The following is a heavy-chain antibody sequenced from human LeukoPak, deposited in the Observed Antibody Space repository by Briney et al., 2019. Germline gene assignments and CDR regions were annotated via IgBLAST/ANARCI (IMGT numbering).Heavy chain of an antibody. CDR3: ARVFMYYDFWSGPITKGPKTAFDI. V-gene: IGHV1-2*02. CDR1: GYTFTGYY. Sequence: ASGKVSCKASGYTFTGYYMHWVRQAPGQGLEWMGWINPNSGGTNYAQKFQRRVTRSRDTYISTAYMELSRLSSDDTAVYYCARVFMYYDFWSGPITKGPKTAFDISGQGTMVTVSS. D-gene: IGHD3-3*01. J-gene: IGHJ3*02. CDR2: INPNSGGT.